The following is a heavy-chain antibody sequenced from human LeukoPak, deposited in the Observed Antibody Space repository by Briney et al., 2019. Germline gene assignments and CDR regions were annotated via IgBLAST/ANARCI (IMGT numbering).Heavy chain of an antibody. J-gene: IGHJ5*02. D-gene: IGHD3-3*01. Sequence: SETLSLTCTVSGXSISSYYWSWIRQPPGKGLEWIGEINHSGSTNYNPSLKSRVTISVDTSKNQFSLKLSSVTAADTAVYYCARGPITIFGVVTIRRDENWFDPWGQGTLVTVSS. CDR1: GXSISSYY. CDR3: ARGPITIFGVVTIRRDENWFDP. CDR2: INHSGST. V-gene: IGHV4-34*01.